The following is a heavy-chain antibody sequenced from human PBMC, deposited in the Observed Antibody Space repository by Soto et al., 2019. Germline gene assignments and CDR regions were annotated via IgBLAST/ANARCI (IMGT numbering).Heavy chain of an antibody. J-gene: IGHJ4*02. D-gene: IGHD3-9*01. CDR2: INPNSGGT. V-gene: IGHV1-2*02. CDR1: GYTFTGYY. Sequence: QVQLVQSGAEVKKPGASVKVSCKASGYTFTGYYMHWVRQAPGQGLEWMGWINPNSGGTNYAQKFQGRVTMTRDTSHGTAYMELSRLRSDDTAVYYCARDIRHYDILTGYRALNYFDYWGQGTLVTVSS. CDR3: ARDIRHYDILTGYRALNYFDY.